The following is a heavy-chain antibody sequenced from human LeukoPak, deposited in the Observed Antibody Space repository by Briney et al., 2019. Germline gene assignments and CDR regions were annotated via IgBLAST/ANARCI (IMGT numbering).Heavy chain of an antibody. J-gene: IGHJ4*02. CDR3: ARDSSGWYIDY. CDR2: ISGSGGST. V-gene: IGHV3-23*01. CDR1: ELHA. Sequence: GGSLRLSCAASELHAMTWVRQAPGKGLEWVSAISGSGGSTYYADSVKGRFTISRDNSKNTLYLQMNSLRAEDTAVYYCARDSSGWYIDYWGQGTLVTVSS. D-gene: IGHD6-19*01.